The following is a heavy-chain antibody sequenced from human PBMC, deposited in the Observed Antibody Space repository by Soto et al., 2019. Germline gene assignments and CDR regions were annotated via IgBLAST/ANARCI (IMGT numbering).Heavy chain of an antibody. D-gene: IGHD2-15*01. Sequence: SETLSLTCTVSGGSISSYYWSWIRQPPGKGLEWIGYIYYSGSTNYNPSLKSRVTISVDTSKNQFSLKLSSVTAADTAVYYCARNNCSGGSCPYYYYYMDVWGKGTTVTVSS. CDR2: IYYSGST. V-gene: IGHV4-59*01. J-gene: IGHJ6*03. CDR3: ARNNCSGGSCPYYYYYMDV. CDR1: GGSISSYY.